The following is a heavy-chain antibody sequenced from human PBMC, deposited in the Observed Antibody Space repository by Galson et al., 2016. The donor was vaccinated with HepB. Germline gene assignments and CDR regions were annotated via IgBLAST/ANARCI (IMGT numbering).Heavy chain of an antibody. CDR2: IRSKASNYAT. D-gene: IGHD2-21*01. V-gene: IGHV3-73*01. CDR1: GFTFSGSA. CDR3: TTSLVYYFDC. Sequence: SLRLSCAASGFTFSGSAIHWVRQASGKGLEWVGRIRSKASNYATAYAASVKGRFTISRDDSKNTAYLQMNSLKTEDTAVYYCTTSLVYYFDCWGQGTLVTVSS. J-gene: IGHJ4*02.